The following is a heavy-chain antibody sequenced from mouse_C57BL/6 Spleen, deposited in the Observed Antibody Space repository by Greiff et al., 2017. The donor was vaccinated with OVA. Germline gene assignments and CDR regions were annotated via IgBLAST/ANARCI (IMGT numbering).Heavy chain of an antibody. CDR1: GFTFSSYA. D-gene: IGHD3-2*02. Sequence: EVMLVESGEGLVKPGGSLKLSCAASGFTFSSYAMSWVRQTPEKRLEWVAYISSGGDYIYYADTVKGRFPISRDNARNTLYLQMSSLKSEDTAMYYCTRGGSSGYVDYFDYWGQGTTLTVSS. V-gene: IGHV5-9-1*02. J-gene: IGHJ2*01. CDR3: TRGGSSGYVDYFDY. CDR2: ISSGGDYI.